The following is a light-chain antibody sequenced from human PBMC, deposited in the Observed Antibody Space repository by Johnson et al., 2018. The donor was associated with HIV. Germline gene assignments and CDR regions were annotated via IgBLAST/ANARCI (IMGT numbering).Light chain of an antibody. J-gene: IGLJ1*01. CDR3: GTWDSSLSASYF. CDR2: ENN. V-gene: IGLV1-51*02. Sequence: QSVLTQPPSVSAAPGQKVTISCSGSSSNIGNNYVSWYQQLPGTAPKLLIYENNKRPSGIPDRFSGSKSGTSATLGITGLQTGDEADYYCGTWDSSLSASYFVGTGTKVTGL. CDR1: SSNIGNNY.